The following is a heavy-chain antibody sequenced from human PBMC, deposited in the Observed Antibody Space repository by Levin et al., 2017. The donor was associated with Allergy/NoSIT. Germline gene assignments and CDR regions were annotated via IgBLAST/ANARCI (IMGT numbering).Heavy chain of an antibody. J-gene: IGHJ4*02. CDR2: VIGSGGST. V-gene: IGHV3-23*01. Sequence: GGSLRLSCGGTGFTFSNYALSWVRQAPGKGLEWVSAVIGSGGSTYYADSVKGRFTVSRDNSKNTVHLQMNSLRAEDTAVYYCAKRGEGTQGLYYFDYWGPGTPVTVSS. CDR3: AKRGEGTQGLYYFDY. D-gene: IGHD1/OR15-1a*01. CDR1: GFTFSNYA.